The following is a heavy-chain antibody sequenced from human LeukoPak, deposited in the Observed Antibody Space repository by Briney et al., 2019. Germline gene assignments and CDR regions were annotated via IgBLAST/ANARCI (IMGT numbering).Heavy chain of an antibody. J-gene: IGHJ4*02. CDR2: ISGSGGST. V-gene: IGHV3-23*01. Sequence: ETLSLTCSVSGGSISGYYWSWVRQAPGKGLEWVSAISGSGGSTYYADSVKGRFTISRDNSKNTLYLQMNSLRAEDTAVYYCARNDYGDYGPLYYFDYWGQGTLVTVSS. D-gene: IGHD4-17*01. CDR1: GGSISGYY. CDR3: ARNDYGDYGPLYYFDY.